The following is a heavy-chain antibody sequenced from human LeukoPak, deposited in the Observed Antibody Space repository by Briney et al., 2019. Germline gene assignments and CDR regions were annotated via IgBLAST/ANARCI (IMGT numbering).Heavy chain of an antibody. CDR1: GFTFSSYG. Sequence: GGSLRLSCAASGFTFSSYGMSWVRQAPGKGLEWVSAISGSGGSTYYADSAKGRFTISRDNAKNSLYLQMNSLRAEDTAVYYCAELGITMIGGVWGKGTTVTISS. V-gene: IGHV3-23*01. CDR2: ISGSGGST. CDR3: AELGITMIGGV. J-gene: IGHJ6*04. D-gene: IGHD3-10*02.